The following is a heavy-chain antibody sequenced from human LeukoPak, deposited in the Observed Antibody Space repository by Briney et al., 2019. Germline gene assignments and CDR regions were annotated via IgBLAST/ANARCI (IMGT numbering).Heavy chain of an antibody. Sequence: SVKVSCKASGGTFSSYAISWVRQAPGQGLEWMGGIIPIFGTANYAHNFQGGVTIIANEYKSTAYMELSSLRSEDTAVYYSASPGKLGYSSSTSCFDYWGQGTLVTVSS. CDR1: GGTFSSYA. V-gene: IGHV1-69*13. J-gene: IGHJ4*02. CDR2: IIPIFGTA. D-gene: IGHD2-2*01. CDR3: ASPGKLGYSSSTSCFDY.